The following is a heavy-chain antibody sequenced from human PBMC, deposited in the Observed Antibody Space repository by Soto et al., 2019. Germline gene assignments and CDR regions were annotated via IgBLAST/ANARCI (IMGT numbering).Heavy chain of an antibody. D-gene: IGHD6-19*01. CDR1: GYTFAGYY. V-gene: IGHV1-2*04. Sequence: GASVKVSCKASGYTFAGYYMHWVRQAPGQGLGWMGWINPNSGGTNYAQKFQGWVTMTRDTSISTAYMELSRLRSDDTAVYYCARAPPALYSSGWYRFDIWGQGTMVTVSS. CDR3: ARAPPALYSSGWYRFDI. CDR2: INPNSGGT. J-gene: IGHJ3*02.